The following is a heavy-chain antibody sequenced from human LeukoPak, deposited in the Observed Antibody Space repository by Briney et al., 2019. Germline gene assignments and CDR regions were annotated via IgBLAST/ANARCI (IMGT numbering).Heavy chain of an antibody. CDR2: ILYDGSDK. D-gene: IGHD6-19*01. J-gene: IGHJ4*02. CDR1: GFTFSTYG. Sequence: QTGGSLRLSCAASGFTFSTYGMHWVRQAPGKGLEWVAVILYDGSDKFYADSVKGRFTISRDNSKNTLYLQMNSLRPEDTAVYYCAKDDRLAVPGGYWGQGTLVTVSS. V-gene: IGHV3-30*18. CDR3: AKDDRLAVPGGY.